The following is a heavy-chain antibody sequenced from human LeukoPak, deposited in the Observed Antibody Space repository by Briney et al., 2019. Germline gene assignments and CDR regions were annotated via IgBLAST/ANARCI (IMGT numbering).Heavy chain of an antibody. D-gene: IGHD4-11*01. V-gene: IGHV3-23*01. Sequence: GGSLRLSCAASGFTFSNYAMSWVRQAPGQGLDWVSAISDSGVTAYYADSVKGRFTISRDNSKNTLFLQMNSLRTEDTAVYFCARWGNDYSQFDSWGQGTLVTVS. J-gene: IGHJ4*02. CDR1: GFTFSNYA. CDR3: ARWGNDYSQFDS. CDR2: ISDSGVTA.